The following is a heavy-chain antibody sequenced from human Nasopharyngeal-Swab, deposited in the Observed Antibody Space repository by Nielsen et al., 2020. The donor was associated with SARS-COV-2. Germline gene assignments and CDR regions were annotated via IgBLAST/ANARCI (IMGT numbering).Heavy chain of an antibody. Sequence: GESLKISCTASGFTFDDYAMHWVRQAPGKGLVWVSRVNQDGSRRDYADSVRGRFTISRDDAKSSVYLQMNSLRAEDTAVYYCARESVVTGMDDATDIWGQGTMVTVSS. CDR2: VNQDGSRR. V-gene: IGHV3-74*01. J-gene: IGHJ3*02. CDR1: GFTFDDYA. CDR3: ARESVVTGMDDATDI. D-gene: IGHD2-21*02.